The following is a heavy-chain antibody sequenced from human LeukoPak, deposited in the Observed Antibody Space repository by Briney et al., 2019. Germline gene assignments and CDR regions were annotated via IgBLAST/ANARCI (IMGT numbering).Heavy chain of an antibody. V-gene: IGHV3-48*03. CDR1: GFTFSSSE. Sequence: GGSLRLSCAASGFTFSSSEMHWVRQAPGKGLEWISYISSSGSPTYYADSVKGRFTISRDNAKNSLYLQMNSLRAEDTAVYYCARGYDSSGYYYKYFVYWGQGTLVTVSS. CDR3: ARGYDSSGYYYKYFVY. J-gene: IGHJ4*02. D-gene: IGHD3-22*01. CDR2: ISSSGSPT.